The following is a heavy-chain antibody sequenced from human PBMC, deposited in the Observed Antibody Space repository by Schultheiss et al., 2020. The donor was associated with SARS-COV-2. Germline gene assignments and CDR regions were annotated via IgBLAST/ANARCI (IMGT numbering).Heavy chain of an antibody. CDR3: ARDRSHGDYPQSGRPSGMDV. J-gene: IGHJ6*02. Sequence: SETLSLTCTVSGGSISSYYWSWIRQPPGKGLEWIGYIYYSGSTNYNPSLKSRVTISVDTSKNQFSLKLSSVTAADTAVYYCARDRSHGDYPQSGRPSGMDVWGQGTTVTVSS. V-gene: IGHV4-59*12. D-gene: IGHD4-17*01. CDR2: IYYSGST. CDR1: GGSISSYY.